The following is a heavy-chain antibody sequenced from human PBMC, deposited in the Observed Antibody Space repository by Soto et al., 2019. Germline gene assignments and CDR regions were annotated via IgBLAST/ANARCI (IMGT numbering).Heavy chain of an antibody. Sequence: GGSLRLSCAASGFTFSSYAMSWVRQAPGKGLEWVSAISGSGGSTYYADSVKGRFTISRDNSKNTLYLQMNSLRAEDTAVYYCAKHDRTYSSPDYGMDVWGQGTTVTVSS. D-gene: IGHD6-13*01. CDR2: ISGSGGST. J-gene: IGHJ6*02. V-gene: IGHV3-23*01. CDR3: AKHDRTYSSPDYGMDV. CDR1: GFTFSSYA.